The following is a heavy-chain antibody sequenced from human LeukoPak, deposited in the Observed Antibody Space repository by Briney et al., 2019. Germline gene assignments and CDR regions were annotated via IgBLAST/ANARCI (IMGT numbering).Heavy chain of an antibody. Sequence: SQTLSLTCTVSGGSISSGGYYWSWIRQHPGKGLEWIGYIYYSGSTYYNPSLKSRVTISVDTSKNQFSLKLSSVTAADTAVYYCARGRYYYGSGSYYSPLLNFDYWGQGTLVTVSS. V-gene: IGHV4-31*03. CDR1: GGSISSGGYY. D-gene: IGHD3-10*01. CDR2: IYYSGST. CDR3: ARGRYYYGSGSYYSPLLNFDY. J-gene: IGHJ4*02.